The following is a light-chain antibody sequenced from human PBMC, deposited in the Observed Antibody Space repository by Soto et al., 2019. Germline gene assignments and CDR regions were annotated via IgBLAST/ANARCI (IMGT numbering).Light chain of an antibody. CDR1: QGIFDY. CDR3: QKYNSAPLT. J-gene: IGKJ4*01. Sequence: DIQMTQSPSSLSASVGDRVTITCRASQGIFDYVAWYQQKPGKVPKLLVFGASTLQSGVPSRFSGSGSGTDFTLTISSLQLEDVATYYCQKYNSAPLTFGGGTKVEIK. CDR2: GAS. V-gene: IGKV1-27*01.